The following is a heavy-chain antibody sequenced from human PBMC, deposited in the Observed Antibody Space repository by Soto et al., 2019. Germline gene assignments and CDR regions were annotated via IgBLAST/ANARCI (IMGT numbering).Heavy chain of an antibody. CDR1: GYTFTGYY. CDR2: INSNSGGT. J-gene: IGHJ4*02. D-gene: IGHD4-17*01. Sequence: GASVKVSCKASGYTFTGYYMHWVRQAPGQGLEWMGWINSNSGGTNYAQKFQGRVTMTRDTSISTTYMELSRLRSDDTAVYYCAYDYGDSAGLGDWGQGTLVTVSS. CDR3: AYDYGDSAGLGD. V-gene: IGHV1-2*02.